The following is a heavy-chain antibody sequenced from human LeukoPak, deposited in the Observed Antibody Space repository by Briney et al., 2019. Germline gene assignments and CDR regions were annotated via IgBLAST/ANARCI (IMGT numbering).Heavy chain of an antibody. CDR3: AKRKDSGGYYFFDY. D-gene: IGHD3-22*01. CDR2: VSGGGGST. Sequence: GRSLRLSCAASGFTFSSYGMSWVRQAPGKGLEWVSGVSGGGGSTYYADSVKGRFTISRDNSKNTLYLQMNSLRAEDTAVYYCAKRKDSGGYYFFDYWGQGTLVTVSS. CDR1: GFTFSSYG. V-gene: IGHV3-23*01. J-gene: IGHJ4*02.